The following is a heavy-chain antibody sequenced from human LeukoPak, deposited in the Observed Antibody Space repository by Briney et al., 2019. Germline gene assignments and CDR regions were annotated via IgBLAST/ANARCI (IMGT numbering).Heavy chain of an antibody. CDR2: INHSGST. Sequence: PSETLSLTCAVYGGSFRGYYWSWMRQPPGKGLEWIAEINHSGSTNYNPSLKSRVTISVDTSKNQFSLKLSSVTAADTAVYYCARRGYSYYYYMDVWGKGTTVTVSS. CDR3: ARRGYSYYYYMDV. CDR1: GGSFRGYY. V-gene: IGHV4-34*01. J-gene: IGHJ6*03.